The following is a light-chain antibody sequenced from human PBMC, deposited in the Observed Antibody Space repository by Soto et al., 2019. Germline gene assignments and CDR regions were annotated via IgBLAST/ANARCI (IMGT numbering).Light chain of an antibody. CDR1: SSDVGGYNY. Sequence: QAVLTQPASVSGSPGQSITSSCTGTSSDVGGYNYVSWYQHHPGKAPRLMIYEVSNRPSGVSNRFSGSKSGNTASLTISGLQAEDEADYYCSSYTSSSTYVFGTGTKVTVL. CDR3: SSYTSSSTYV. J-gene: IGLJ1*01. CDR2: EVS. V-gene: IGLV2-14*01.